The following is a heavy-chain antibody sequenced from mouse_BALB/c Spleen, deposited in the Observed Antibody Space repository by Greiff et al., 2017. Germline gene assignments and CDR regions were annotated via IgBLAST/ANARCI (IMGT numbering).Heavy chain of an antibody. CDR3: ARKGAYGNYRAWFAY. J-gene: IGHJ3*01. D-gene: IGHD2-1*01. CDR1: GYTFTSYW. CDR2: IDPSDSET. Sequence: QVQLQQPGAELVRPGASVKLSCKASGYTFTSYWMNWVKQRPGQGLEWIGMIDPSDSETHYNQMFKDKATLTVDKSSSTADMQLSSLTSEDSAVYYCARKGAYGNYRAWFAYWGQGTLVTVSA. V-gene: IGHV1-61*01.